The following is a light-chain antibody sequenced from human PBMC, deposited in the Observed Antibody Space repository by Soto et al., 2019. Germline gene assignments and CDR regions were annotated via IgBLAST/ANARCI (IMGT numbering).Light chain of an antibody. CDR1: QNIHNY. CDR2: AAS. V-gene: IGKV1-39*01. Sequence: DIQMTQSPSSLSASVGDRVTITCRASQNIHNYLNWYQQKPGKPPKLLIFAASNLQSGVPSRFSGSGSGTTFTLTISSLQPEDVATYYCQRRTFGGGTKVEIK. CDR3: QRRT. J-gene: IGKJ4*01.